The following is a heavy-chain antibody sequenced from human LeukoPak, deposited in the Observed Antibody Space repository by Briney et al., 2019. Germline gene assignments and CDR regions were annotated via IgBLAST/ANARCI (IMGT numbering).Heavy chain of an antibody. CDR3: ARAPYCDSSSCYTGNNWFDP. J-gene: IGHJ5*02. D-gene: IGHD2-2*02. CDR1: GYTFTDYY. V-gene: IGHV1-2*02. CDR2: INPYNGDT. Sequence: ASVKVSCKTSGYTFTDYYTHWVRQAPGQGLEWMGWINPYNGDTNYAQRFHGRVTMTRDTSINTAYMELSRLTSDDTAVYYCARAPYCDSSSCYTGNNWFDPWGQGTLVTVSS.